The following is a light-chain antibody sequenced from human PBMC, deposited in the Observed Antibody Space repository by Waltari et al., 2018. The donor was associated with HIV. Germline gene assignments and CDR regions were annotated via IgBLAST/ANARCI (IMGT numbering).Light chain of an antibody. CDR1: SSDVGGYNC. Sequence: PGQSITISCTGTSSDVGGYNCVSWYQQHPGKAPKLMIYEFSNRPSGVSNRFSGSKSGNTASLTISGLQAEDEADYYCSSYTSSSTLVVFGGGTKLTVL. J-gene: IGLJ2*01. V-gene: IGLV2-14*01. CDR3: SSYTSSSTLVV. CDR2: EFS.